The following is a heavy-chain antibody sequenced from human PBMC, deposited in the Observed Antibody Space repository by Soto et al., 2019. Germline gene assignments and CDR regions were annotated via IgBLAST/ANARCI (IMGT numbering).Heavy chain of an antibody. Sequence: GSLRLSCAASGFTFSSYWMHWVRQAPGKGLVWVSRINSDGSSTFYADSVKGRFTISRDNSKNTAYLQMSSLRPEDTAVYYCVKGEYYYDGSAYYPFDYWGQGRMVTVPQ. CDR2: INSDGSST. D-gene: IGHD3-22*01. CDR1: GFTFSSYW. CDR3: VKGEYYYDGSAYYPFDY. V-gene: IGHV3-74*01. J-gene: IGHJ4*02.